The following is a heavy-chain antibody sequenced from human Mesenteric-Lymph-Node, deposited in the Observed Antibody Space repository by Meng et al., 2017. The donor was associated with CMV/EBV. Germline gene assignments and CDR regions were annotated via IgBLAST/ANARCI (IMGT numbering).Heavy chain of an antibody. D-gene: IGHD6-6*01. V-gene: IGHV4-34*01. J-gene: IGHJ4*02. CDR1: GGSISSDY. CDR2: ISHAGTT. CDR3: ARVSSVSSSSL. Sequence: SETLSLTCTVSGGSISSDYWSWIRQSPGKGLEWIGEISHAGTTNYNPPLKSRVTLSLDMSKNQFSLNLSSVTAADTAVYYCARVSSVSSSSLWGQGTLVTVSS.